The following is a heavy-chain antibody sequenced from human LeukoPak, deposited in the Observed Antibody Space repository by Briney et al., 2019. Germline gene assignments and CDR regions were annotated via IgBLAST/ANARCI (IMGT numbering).Heavy chain of an antibody. J-gene: IGHJ4*02. CDR2: ISWNSGSI. Sequence: GRSLRLSCAASGFTFDDYAMHWVRQAPGKGLEWVSGISWNSGSIGYADSVKGRFTISRDNAKNSLYLQMNSLRAEDTALYYCAKDITTVIHRQFDYWGQGTLVTVSS. V-gene: IGHV3-9*01. CDR1: GFTFDDYA. D-gene: IGHD4-17*01. CDR3: AKDITTVIHRQFDY.